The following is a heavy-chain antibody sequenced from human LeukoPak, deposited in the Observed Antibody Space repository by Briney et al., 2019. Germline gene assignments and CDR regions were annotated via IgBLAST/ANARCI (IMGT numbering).Heavy chain of an antibody. Sequence: SQTLSVTCDISGDSVSSKNGAWNWIRQSPSRGLEWLGRTYFRSKWYNEYAVSVQGRISINPDTSKNQYSLYLYAVTPEDTAVYYCARDLGTSGWYTFDFWGQGTLVTVSS. CDR2: TYFRSKWYN. CDR1: GDSVSSKNGA. J-gene: IGHJ4*02. V-gene: IGHV6-1*01. D-gene: IGHD6-13*01. CDR3: ARDLGTSGWYTFDF.